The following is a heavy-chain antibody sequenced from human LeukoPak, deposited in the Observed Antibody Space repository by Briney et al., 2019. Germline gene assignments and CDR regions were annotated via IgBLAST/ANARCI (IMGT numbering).Heavy chain of an antibody. CDR1: GFTFDDHG. Sequence: GGSLRLSCAASGFTFDDHGMSWVRQPPGKGLEWVSALNWNGDHTDYADSVKGRFTISRDNAKKSLYLQMNSLTVEDTAFYYCAREEGPYFDCWGQGTLVTVSS. CDR2: LNWNGDHT. V-gene: IGHV3-20*04. CDR3: AREEGPYFDC. J-gene: IGHJ4*02.